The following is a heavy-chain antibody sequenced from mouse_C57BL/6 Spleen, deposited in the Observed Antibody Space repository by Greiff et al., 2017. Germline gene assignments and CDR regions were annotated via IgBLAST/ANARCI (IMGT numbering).Heavy chain of an antibody. CDR3: ARDYGNSWFAY. CDR1: GYTFTSYW. CDR2: IDTSDSET. V-gene: IGHV1-52*01. D-gene: IGHD2-1*01. J-gene: IGHJ3*01. Sequence: QVQLQQPGAELVRPGSSVKLSCKASGYTFTSYWMHWVKQRPIQGLEWIGNIDTSDSETHYNQKFKDKATLTVDKSSSTAYMQLSSLTSEDSAVYYCARDYGNSWFAYWGQGTLVTVSA.